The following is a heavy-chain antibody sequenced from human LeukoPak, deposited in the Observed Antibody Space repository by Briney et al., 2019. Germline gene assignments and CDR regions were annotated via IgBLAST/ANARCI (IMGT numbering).Heavy chain of an antibody. CDR3: ARQHDAFDI. Sequence: GASLQISCKGSGSSFTSYWICWGRPLPGEGLGWMGIIYPGDSDTRYSPSFQGQVTISADKSISTAYLQWSSLKASDTAMYYCARQHDAFDIWGQGTMVTVSS. CDR1: GSSFTSYW. J-gene: IGHJ3*02. V-gene: IGHV5-51*01. CDR2: IYPGDSDT.